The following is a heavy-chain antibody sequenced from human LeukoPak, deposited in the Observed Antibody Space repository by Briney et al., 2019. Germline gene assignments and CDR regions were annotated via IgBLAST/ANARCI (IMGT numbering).Heavy chain of an antibody. J-gene: IGHJ4*02. D-gene: IGHD6-13*01. V-gene: IGHV3-23*01. Sequence: GGSLRLSCAASGFTFSSYAMSWVRQAPGKGLEWVSAISGSGGSTYYADSVKGRFTISRDNSKNTLYLQMNSLRAEDTAVYFCAKDGVAAAATPTTFDYWGQGTLVTVSS. CDR2: ISGSGGST. CDR1: GFTFSSYA. CDR3: AKDGVAAAATPTTFDY.